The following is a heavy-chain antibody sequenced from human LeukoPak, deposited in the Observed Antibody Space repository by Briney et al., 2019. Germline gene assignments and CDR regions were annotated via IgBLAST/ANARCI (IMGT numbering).Heavy chain of an antibody. CDR3: ARARSRITFGGIRHAFDI. CDR1: GDTSGSYA. D-gene: IGHD3-16*01. V-gene: IGHV1-69*04. CDR2: IIPLLGIT. Sequence: SVKVSCKASGDTSGSYAMNWVRQAPGQGLEWVARIIPLLGITNRAQKLQGRVTVTADTSTNTVYMELSSLRPDDTAVYYCARARSRITFGGIRHAFDIWGQGTLVTVSS. J-gene: IGHJ3*02.